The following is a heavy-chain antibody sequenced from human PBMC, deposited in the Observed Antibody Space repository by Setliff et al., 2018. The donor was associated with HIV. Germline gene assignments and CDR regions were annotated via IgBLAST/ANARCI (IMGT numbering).Heavy chain of an antibody. Sequence: CTVSGGSISSYYWSWIRQPAGKGLEWIGRIYTSGSTNYNPSLKSRVTISIDTSRNQFSLTVSSVTAADTAVYYCAREIPYSYGGRGHPLWGQGTLVTVSS. CDR2: IYTSGST. V-gene: IGHV4-4*07. CDR1: GGSISSYY. D-gene: IGHD3-22*01. J-gene: IGHJ4*02. CDR3: AREIPYSYGGRGHPL.